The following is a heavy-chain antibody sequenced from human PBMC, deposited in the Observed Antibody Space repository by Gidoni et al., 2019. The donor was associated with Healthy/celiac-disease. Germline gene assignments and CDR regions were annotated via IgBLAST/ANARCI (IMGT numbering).Heavy chain of an antibody. V-gene: IGHV4-39*07. CDR3: ARGNIVVVPAAIEDDWFDP. J-gene: IGHJ5*02. Sequence: QLQLQESGPGLVKPSETLSLTCTVSGGSSSSSSYYGGWIRQPPGKGLEWIGSIYYSGSTYYNPSLQSRVTISVDTSKNQFSLKLSSVTAADTAVYYCARGNIVVVPAAIEDDWFDPWGHGTLVTVSS. D-gene: IGHD2-2*02. CDR1: GGSSSSSSYY. CDR2: IYYSGST.